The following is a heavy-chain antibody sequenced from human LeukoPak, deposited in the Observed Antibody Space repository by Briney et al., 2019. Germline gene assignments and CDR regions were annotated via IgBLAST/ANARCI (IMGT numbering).Heavy chain of an antibody. J-gene: IGHJ4*02. D-gene: IGHD3-3*01. V-gene: IGHV4-34*01. CDR2: INHSGST. Sequence: SETLSLTCALYGGSFSGYYWSWIRQPPGKGLEWIGEINHSGSTNYNPSLKSRVTISVDTSKNQFSLKLSSVTAADTAVYYCARLIWSGYYLPDYWGQGTLVTVSS. CDR1: GGSFSGYY. CDR3: ARLIWSGYYLPDY.